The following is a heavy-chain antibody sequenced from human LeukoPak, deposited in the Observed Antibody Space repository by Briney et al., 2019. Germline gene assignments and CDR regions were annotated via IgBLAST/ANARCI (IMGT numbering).Heavy chain of an antibody. Sequence: PSETLSLTCTVSGGSISSYYWSWIRQPPGKGLEWIGYIYYSGSTNYNPSLKSRVTISVDTSKNQLSLKLSSVTAADTAVYYCARSGGYSSPLGYWGQGTLVTVSS. CDR2: IYYSGST. D-gene: IGHD6-13*01. CDR1: GGSISSYY. V-gene: IGHV4-59*08. CDR3: ARSGGYSSPLGY. J-gene: IGHJ4*02.